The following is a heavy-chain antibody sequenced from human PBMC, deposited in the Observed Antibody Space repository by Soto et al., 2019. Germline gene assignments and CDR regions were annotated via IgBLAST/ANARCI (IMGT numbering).Heavy chain of an antibody. D-gene: IGHD2-2*01. V-gene: IGHV4-59*06. CDR2: IYHSGTT. J-gene: IGHJ5*02. Sequence: SETLSLTCTVSGGSISSYYWSWIRQPPGKGLEWIGYIYHSGTTYYNPSLKSRVTISVDTSKNQFSLKLTSVTAADTAVYYCAGVRGNQPLGWFDPWGQGTLVTVSS. CDR1: GGSISSYY. CDR3: AGVRGNQPLGWFDP.